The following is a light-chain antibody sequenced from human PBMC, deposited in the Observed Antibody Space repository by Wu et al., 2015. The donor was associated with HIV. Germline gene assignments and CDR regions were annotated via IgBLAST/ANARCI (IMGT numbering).Light chain of an antibody. Sequence: LTQSPGAVSLSPGAGVTLSCRASETIRGNNVAWFQQKPGQAPRLLIYGASTRATGIPDRFSGSGAGTDFTLTISSLEPEDFAMYHCQRYGYSSSLLFGGGTKV. V-gene: IGKV3-20*01. CDR2: GAS. J-gene: IGKJ4*01. CDR3: QRYGYSSSLL. CDR1: ETIRGNN.